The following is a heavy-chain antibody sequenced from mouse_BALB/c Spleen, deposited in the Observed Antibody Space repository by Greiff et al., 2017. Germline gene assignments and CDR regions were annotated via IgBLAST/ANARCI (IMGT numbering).Heavy chain of an antibody. CDR3: TRDRGGDY. V-gene: IGHV5-6-4*01. J-gene: IGHJ2*01. D-gene: IGHD3-1*01. CDR1: GFTFSSYT. CDR2: ISSGGSYT. Sequence: EVKLMESGGGLVKPGGSLKLSCAASGFTFSSYTMSWVRQTPEKRLEWVATISSGGSYTYYPDSVKGRFTISRDNAKNTLYLQMSSLKSEDTAMYYCTRDRGGDYWGQGTTLTVSS.